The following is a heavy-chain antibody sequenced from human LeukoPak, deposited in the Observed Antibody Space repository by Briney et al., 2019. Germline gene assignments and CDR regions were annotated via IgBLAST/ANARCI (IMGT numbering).Heavy chain of an antibody. J-gene: IGHJ4*02. Sequence: GGSLRLSCAASVFTFSTYSMIWVRQAPGKGLQWVSPISVSGGSTYYAHSVKGRFTISRDNSKNTLYLQMNSLRAEDTAVYYCATYCGGHCYTGHYWGQGTLVTVSS. CDR2: ISVSGGST. CDR3: ATYCGGHCYTGHY. CDR1: VFTFSTYS. V-gene: IGHV3-23*01. D-gene: IGHD2-21*02.